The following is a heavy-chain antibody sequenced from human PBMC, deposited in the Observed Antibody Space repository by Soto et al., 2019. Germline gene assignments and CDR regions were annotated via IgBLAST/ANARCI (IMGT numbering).Heavy chain of an antibody. Sequence: SETLSLTCTVSGGSISSGGYYWSWIRQHPGKGLEWIGYIYYSGSPYYNPSLKSRVTISVDTSKNQFSLKLSSVTAADTAVYSCARLDSDWFDPSGQGTLVTVSS. V-gene: IGHV4-31*03. CDR1: GGSISSGGYY. CDR2: IYYSGSP. CDR3: ARLDSDWFDP. D-gene: IGHD3-9*01. J-gene: IGHJ5*02.